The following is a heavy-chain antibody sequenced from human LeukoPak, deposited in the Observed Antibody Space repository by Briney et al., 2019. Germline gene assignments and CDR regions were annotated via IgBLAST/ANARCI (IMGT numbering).Heavy chain of an antibody. J-gene: IGHJ5*02. V-gene: IGHV4-38-2*02. Sequence: SETLSLTCTVSGYFISSGYYWGWIRQPPGKGLQWIGSIHHSGSTYYNPSLKSRVTISVDTSKNQFSLKLSSVTAADTAVYYCARDPYYYDSSGYSWGQGTLVTVSS. D-gene: IGHD3-22*01. CDR1: GYFISSGYY. CDR2: IHHSGST. CDR3: ARDPYYYDSSGYS.